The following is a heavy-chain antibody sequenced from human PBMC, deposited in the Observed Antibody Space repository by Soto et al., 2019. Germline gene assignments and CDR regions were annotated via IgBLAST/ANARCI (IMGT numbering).Heavy chain of an antibody. Sequence: SETLSLTCTVSGGSISSGGYYWSWIRQHPGKGLEWIGCIYYSGSTYYNPSLKSRVTISVDTSKNQFSLKLSSVTAADTAVYYCARDGTLTDYWGYYGMDVWGQGTTVTVSS. CDR3: ARDGTLTDYWGYYGMDV. CDR2: IYYSGST. J-gene: IGHJ6*02. V-gene: IGHV4-31*03. D-gene: IGHD3-16*01. CDR1: GGSISSGGYY.